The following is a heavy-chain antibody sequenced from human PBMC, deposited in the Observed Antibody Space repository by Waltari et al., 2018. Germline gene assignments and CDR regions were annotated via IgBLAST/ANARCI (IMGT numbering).Heavy chain of an antibody. CDR2: INYIGNT. CDR1: GGPISSSSHY. V-gene: IGHV4-39*01. J-gene: IGHJ4*02. D-gene: IGHD3-3*01. Sequence: QLQLQESGPGLVKPSETLSLTCTVSGGPISSSSHYWGWIRQPPGKGLEWIGIINYIGNTYNNPSLKSRVTISVDTSKNQFSLKMNSVTATDTAVYYCARRARAGSGVYYFDSWGQGTLVTVSS. CDR3: ARRARAGSGVYYFDS.